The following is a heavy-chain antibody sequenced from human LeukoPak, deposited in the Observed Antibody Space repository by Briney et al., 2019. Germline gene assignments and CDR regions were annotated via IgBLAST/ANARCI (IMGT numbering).Heavy chain of an antibody. CDR2: IGGSGGTT. V-gene: IGHV3-23*01. CDR1: GFTFYNYA. J-gene: IGHJ6*02. D-gene: IGHD2-2*01. CDR3: ARRPAIFMDGVYYYSMDI. Sequence: PGGSLRLSCAASGFTFYNYAMTWVRQAPGRGLEWVSAIGGSGGTTYYADSVQGRFTISRDNSKNMLYLQMSSLRAEDTAVYYCARRPAIFMDGVYYYSMDIWGQGTTVTVSS.